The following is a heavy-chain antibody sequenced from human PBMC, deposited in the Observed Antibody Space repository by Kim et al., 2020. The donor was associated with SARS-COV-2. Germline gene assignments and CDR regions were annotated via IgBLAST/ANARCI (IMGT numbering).Heavy chain of an antibody. D-gene: IGHD6-19*01. CDR1: GFTFSDYY. CDR3: ANVAVGI. J-gene: IGHJ3*02. V-gene: IGHV3-11*06. CDR2: INRDSSYR. Sequence: GGSLRLSCVTSGFTFSDYYMSWICQAPGKGLEWVSYINRDSSYRNYADSVKGRFIISRDNAKKSLYLEGNSLRVEATAVYYCANVAVGIWGQGTVVTVS.